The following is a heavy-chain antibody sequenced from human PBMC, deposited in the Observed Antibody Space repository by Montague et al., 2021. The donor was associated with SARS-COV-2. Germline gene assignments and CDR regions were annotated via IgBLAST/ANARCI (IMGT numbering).Heavy chain of an antibody. V-gene: IGHV3-30*04. Sequence: SLRLSCSASGFTFSSYAMHWVRQAPGKGLEWVAVISYDGSNKYYADSVKGRFTISGDNSKNTLYLQMNSLRAEDTAVYYCSGGLLWFGELGYWGQGTLVTVSS. CDR1: GFTFSSYA. D-gene: IGHD3-10*01. CDR3: SGGLLWFGELGY. CDR2: ISYDGSNK. J-gene: IGHJ4*02.